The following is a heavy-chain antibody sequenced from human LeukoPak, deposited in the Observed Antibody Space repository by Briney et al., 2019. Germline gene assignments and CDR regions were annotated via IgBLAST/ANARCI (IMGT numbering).Heavy chain of an antibody. D-gene: IGHD1-26*01. CDR3: ARDLGKSGSYYDY. CDR1: GFTFSSYA. CDR2: IKQGGSEK. J-gene: IGHJ4*02. V-gene: IGHV3-7*01. Sequence: GGSLRLSCAASGFTFSSYAMSWVRQAPGKGLEWVANIKQGGSEKYYVDSVKGRFTISRDNAKNPLYLQMNSLRVEDTAVYYCARDLGKSGSYYDYWGQGTLVTVSS.